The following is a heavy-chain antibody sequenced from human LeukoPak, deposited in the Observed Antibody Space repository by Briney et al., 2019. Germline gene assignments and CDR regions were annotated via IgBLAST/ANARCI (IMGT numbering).Heavy chain of an antibody. CDR3: ARDRVYVWGSYRPPDAFDI. Sequence: SETLSLTCTVSGGSISSGSYYWSWIRQPAGKGLEWIGRIYTSGSTNYNPSLKSRVTISVDTSKNQFSLKLSSVTAADTAVYYCARDRVYVWGSYRPPDAFDIWGQGTMVTVSS. V-gene: IGHV4-61*02. CDR1: GGSISSGSYY. CDR2: IYTSGST. D-gene: IGHD3-16*02. J-gene: IGHJ3*02.